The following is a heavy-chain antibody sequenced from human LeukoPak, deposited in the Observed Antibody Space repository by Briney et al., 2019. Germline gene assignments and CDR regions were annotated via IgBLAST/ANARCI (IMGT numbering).Heavy chain of an antibody. CDR1: DGSVSSGYYY. J-gene: IGHJ5*02. Sequence: SETLSLTCTVSDGSVSSGYYYWTWIRQPPGKGLEWIGCIYYTGSPNYNPSLKSRVTMSVDTSKNQFSLKLSSVTAADTAVYYCARRVIMSAAGVPDTWLDPWGQGILVTVSS. D-gene: IGHD2-8*01. CDR3: ARRVIMSAAGVPDTWLDP. V-gene: IGHV4-61*01. CDR2: IYYTGSP.